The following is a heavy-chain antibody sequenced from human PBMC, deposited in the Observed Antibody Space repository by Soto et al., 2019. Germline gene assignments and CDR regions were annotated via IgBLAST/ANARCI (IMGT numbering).Heavy chain of an antibody. CDR3: AKEITVAGDFDY. J-gene: IGHJ4*01. D-gene: IGHD6-19*01. CDR2: ISYDGSNE. V-gene: IGHV3-30*18. CDR1: GFTFSSYG. Sequence: GGSLRLSCVASGFTFSSYGIHWVRQAPGKGLEWVAVISYDGSNEYYADSVKGRFTISRDNSKNTLYLQMDSLRPEDTAVYYCAKEITVAGDFDYWGHGTLVTVYS.